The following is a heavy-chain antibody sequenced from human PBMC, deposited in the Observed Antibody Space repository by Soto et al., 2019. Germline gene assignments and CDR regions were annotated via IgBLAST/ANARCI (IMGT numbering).Heavy chain of an antibody. V-gene: IGHV2-70*01. CDR2: IDWTDDK. D-gene: IGHD2-15*01. CDR1: GFSLCTSGMC. CDR3: ARCGVVAATLFDS. J-gene: IGHJ4*02. Sequence: SGPTLVNPTQTLTLTCTFSGFSLCTSGMCVSWIRQPPGKALEWLALIDWTDDKYYSTSLKTRLTISKDTSKNQVVLRMTDMDPVDTATYYCARCGVVAATLFDSWGQGTLVTVSS.